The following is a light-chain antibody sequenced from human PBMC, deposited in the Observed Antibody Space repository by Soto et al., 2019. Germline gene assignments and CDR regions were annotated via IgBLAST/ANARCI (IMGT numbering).Light chain of an antibody. V-gene: IGKV1-5*03. CDR1: QSISNW. CDR3: QHYNSYSEA. Sequence: DIQMTQSPSTLSASVGDRVTITCRASQSISNWLAWYQQKPGKAPKLLIYKASTLKSGVPSRFSGSGSGTEFTLTISSLQPDDFATYYCQHYNSYSEAFGQATK. CDR2: KAS. J-gene: IGKJ1*01.